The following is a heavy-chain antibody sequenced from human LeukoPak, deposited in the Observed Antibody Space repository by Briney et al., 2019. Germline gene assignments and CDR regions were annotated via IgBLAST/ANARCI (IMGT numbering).Heavy chain of an antibody. V-gene: IGHV4-38-2*01. D-gene: IGHD2-2*02. CDR1: GYSISSGYY. Sequence: SETLSLTCAVSGYSISSGYYWGWIRQPPGKGLEWIGSIYHSGSTYYNPSLKSRVTISVDTSKNQFSLKLSSVTAADTAVYYCASHPIVQAAIDYWDQGPLVTVSS. J-gene: IGHJ4*02. CDR2: IYHSGST. CDR3: ASHPIVQAAIDY.